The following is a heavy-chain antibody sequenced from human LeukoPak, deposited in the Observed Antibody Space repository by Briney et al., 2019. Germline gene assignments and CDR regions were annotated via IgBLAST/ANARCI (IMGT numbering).Heavy chain of an antibody. J-gene: IGHJ4*02. CDR1: GYTFICYY. V-gene: IGHV1-2*02. CDR3: ARIRGGNNYHFDY. D-gene: IGHD1-26*01. Sequence: ASVKVSCKASGYTFICYYMHWVRQAPGQGLEWMGWINPYSGGTNYAQNFQGRVTMTRGTSISTGYMELSRLGSDDTAVYYCARIRGGNNYHFDYWGQGTLVTVSS. CDR2: INPYSGGT.